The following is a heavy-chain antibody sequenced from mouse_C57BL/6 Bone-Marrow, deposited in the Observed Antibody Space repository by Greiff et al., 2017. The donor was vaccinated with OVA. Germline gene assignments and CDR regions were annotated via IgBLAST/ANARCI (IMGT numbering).Heavy chain of an antibody. V-gene: IGHV1-5*01. Sequence: VQLQQSGTVLARPGASVKMSCKTSGYTFTSYWMHWVKQRPGQGLEWIGAIYPGNSDTSYNQKFKGKAKLTAVTSASTAYLELSSLTNEDSAVYYCTKTYDFPFDDGGKGTTLTVSS. CDR1: GYTFTSYW. D-gene: IGHD2-4*01. CDR2: IYPGNSDT. CDR3: TKTYDFPFDD. J-gene: IGHJ2*01.